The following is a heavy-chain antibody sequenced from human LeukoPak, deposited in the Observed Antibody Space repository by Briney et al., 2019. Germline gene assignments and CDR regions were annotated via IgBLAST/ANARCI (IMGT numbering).Heavy chain of an antibody. V-gene: IGHV4-39*07. J-gene: IGHJ3*02. Sequence: SETLSLTCAVSGGSISSSSNYWGWIRQPPGKALEWIGNIFYTGSTYYSPSLKSRVTISLDTSRNQFSLRLHSVTAADTAVYYCAKSNGYGLLDIWGQGTMVTVSS. CDR2: IFYTGST. D-gene: IGHD3-10*01. CDR1: GGSISSSSNY. CDR3: AKSNGYGLLDI.